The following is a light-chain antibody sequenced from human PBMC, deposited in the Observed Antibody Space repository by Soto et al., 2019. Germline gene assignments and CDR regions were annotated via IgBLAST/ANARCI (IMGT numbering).Light chain of an antibody. CDR2: HVT. CDR3: SSYSHSPPSYV. V-gene: IGLV2-14*03. J-gene: IGLJ1*01. CDR1: SVDVGDYNS. Sequence: QFALTQPASVSGSPGQSITISCTGSSVDVGDYNSVSWYQQHPGKAPKVMIYHVTIRASGVSNRFSGSKSGNTASLTISGLQAEDEADYYCSSYSHSPPSYVLGTGTKVTVL.